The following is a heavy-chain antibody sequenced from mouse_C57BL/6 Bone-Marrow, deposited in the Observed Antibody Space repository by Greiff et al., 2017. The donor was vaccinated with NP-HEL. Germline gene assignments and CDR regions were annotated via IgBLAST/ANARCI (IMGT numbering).Heavy chain of an antibody. D-gene: IGHD1-1*01. V-gene: IGHV1-52*01. CDR3: ARNDYGSSYEGIAY. CDR1: GYTFTSYW. Sequence: QVQLQQPGAELVRPGSSVKLSCKASGYTFTSYWMHWVKQRPIQGLEWIGNIDPSDSETHYNQKFKDKAKLTVDKSSSTAYMQLSSLTSEDSAVYYCARNDYGSSYEGIAYWGQGTLVTVSA. CDR2: IDPSDSET. J-gene: IGHJ3*01.